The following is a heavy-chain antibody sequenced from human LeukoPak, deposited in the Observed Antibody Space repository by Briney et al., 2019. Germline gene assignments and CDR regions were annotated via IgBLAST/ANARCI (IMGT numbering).Heavy chain of an antibody. Sequence: PSETLSLTCTVSGGSISSSSYYWGWIRQPPGKGLEWIGSIYYSGSTYYNPSLKSRVTISVDTSKNHYSLKLSSVTAADTAVYYCARAHYDIMTGYYKYNWFDPWGQGTLVTVSS. V-gene: IGHV4-39*02. D-gene: IGHD3-9*01. J-gene: IGHJ5*02. CDR1: GGSISSSSYY. CDR3: ARAHYDIMTGYYKYNWFDP. CDR2: IYYSGST.